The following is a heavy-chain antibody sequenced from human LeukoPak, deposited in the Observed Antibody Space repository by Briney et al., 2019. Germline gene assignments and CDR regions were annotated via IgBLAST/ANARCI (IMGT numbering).Heavy chain of an antibody. CDR2: ISGSGGTT. D-gene: IGHD1-26*01. CDR3: AKEGGKYSGSYYDAFDV. Sequence: GGSLRLSCAASGFTFSDYAMSWVRQAPGKGLEWVSTISGSGGTTYYAGSVKGRFTISRDNSKNTLYLQMNSLRAEDTAVYYCAKEGGKYSGSYYDAFDVWGQGTMVSVSS. V-gene: IGHV3-23*01. J-gene: IGHJ3*01. CDR1: GFTFSDYA.